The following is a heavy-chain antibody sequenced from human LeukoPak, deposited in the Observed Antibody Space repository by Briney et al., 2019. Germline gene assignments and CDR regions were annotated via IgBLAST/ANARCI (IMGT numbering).Heavy chain of an antibody. Sequence: GGSLSLSCAASGFTFSSYWMHWVRQAPGKGLVWVSRINTDGSSTSYADSVKGRFTVSRDNAKSTMYLQMNSLRAEDTAVYYCARDPGGVLVNYYFDFWGQGTLVTVSS. V-gene: IGHV3-74*01. CDR2: INTDGSST. D-gene: IGHD2-8*02. CDR1: GFTFSSYW. J-gene: IGHJ4*02. CDR3: ARDPGGVLVNYYFDF.